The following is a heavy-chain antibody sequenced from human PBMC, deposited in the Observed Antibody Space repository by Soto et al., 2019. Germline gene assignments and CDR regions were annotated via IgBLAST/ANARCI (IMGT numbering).Heavy chain of an antibody. Sequence: PSETLSRTSSRSCRTIRILHCSWFRQPSVKGLEWIGNIYYSGSTNYNPSLKSRVTISLDTSKNQFSLKLSSVTAADTAVYYCARANYFDYWGQGTLVTVS. CDR2: IYYSGST. J-gene: IGHJ4*02. CDR1: CRTIRILH. V-gene: IGHV4-59*11. CDR3: ARANYFDY.